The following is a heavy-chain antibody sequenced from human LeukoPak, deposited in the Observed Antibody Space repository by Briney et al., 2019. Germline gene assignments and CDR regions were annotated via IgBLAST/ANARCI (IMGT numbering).Heavy chain of an antibody. CDR1: GFTFSSYA. V-gene: IGHV4-39*01. CDR2: IYYSGYT. Sequence: GSLRLSCAASGFTFSSYAMSWVRQAPGKGLEWIGSIYYSGYTDYTPSLKSRVMISIDTSKNQFSLRLSSVTAADTAVYYCARHGTYYYDSSGYSFDYWGQGTLVTVSS. CDR3: ARHGTYYYDSSGYSFDY. J-gene: IGHJ4*02. D-gene: IGHD3-22*01.